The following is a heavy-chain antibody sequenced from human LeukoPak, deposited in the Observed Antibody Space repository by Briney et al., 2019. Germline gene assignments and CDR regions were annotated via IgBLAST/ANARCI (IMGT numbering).Heavy chain of an antibody. CDR1: GDSITRYY. J-gene: IGHJ3*01. V-gene: IGHV4-59*08. D-gene: IGHD3-22*01. Sequence: SETLSLTCSVSGDSITRYYWTCVRQPPGKGLEWIGYSYYRGSSNYNPSLRSRATISVDPSKTQFSLHLNSVTAADTAVYYCARLLPDLRYDTSGRYTRSFDVWGQGTLVTVSS. CDR2: SYYRGSS. CDR3: ARLLPDLRYDTSGRYTRSFDV.